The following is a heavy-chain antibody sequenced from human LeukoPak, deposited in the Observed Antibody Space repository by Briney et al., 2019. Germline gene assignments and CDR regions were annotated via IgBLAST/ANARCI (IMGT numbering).Heavy chain of an antibody. D-gene: IGHD2-21*02. J-gene: IGHJ4*02. CDR2: ISYDGSNK. V-gene: IGHV3-30*14. CDR3: ARDSENCGGDCRDY. CDR1: GFTFSSYA. Sequence: GGSLSLSCAASGFTFSSYAMHWVRQAPGKGLEWVAVISYDGSNKYYADSVKGRFTISRDNSKNTLYLQMNSLRAEDTAVYYCARDSENCGGDCRDYWGQGTLVTVSS.